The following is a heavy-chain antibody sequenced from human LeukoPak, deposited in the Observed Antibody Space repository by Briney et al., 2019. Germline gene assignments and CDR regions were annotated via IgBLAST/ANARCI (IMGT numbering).Heavy chain of an antibody. CDR2: IYHSGST. J-gene: IGHJ4*02. CDR3: ARGTGVVVVPAAPYFDY. V-gene: IGHV4-38-2*02. D-gene: IGHD2-2*01. Sequence: PSETLSLTCTVSGYSISSGYYWGWIRQPPGKGLEWIGSIYHSGSTYYNPSLKSRVTISVDTSKNQFSLKLSSVTAADTAVYYCARGTGVVVVPAAPYFDYWGQGTLVTVSS. CDR1: GYSISSGYY.